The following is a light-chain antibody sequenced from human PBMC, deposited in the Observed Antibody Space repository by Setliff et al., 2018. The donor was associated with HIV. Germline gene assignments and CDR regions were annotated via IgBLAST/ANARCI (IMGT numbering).Light chain of an antibody. CDR3: CSYTSTSARV. V-gene: IGLV2-14*01. J-gene: IGLJ1*01. Sequence: QSALTQPASVLGSPGQSITISCTGTSSDVGGYNYVSWYQQHPGKAPKLIIYEVRNRPSGVSYRFSGSKSGNTASLTISGLRPEDEGDYFCCSYTSTSARVFGTGTKVTVL. CDR1: SSDVGGYNY. CDR2: EVR.